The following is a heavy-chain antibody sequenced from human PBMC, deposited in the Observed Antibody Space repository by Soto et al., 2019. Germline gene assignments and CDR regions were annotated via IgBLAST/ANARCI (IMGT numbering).Heavy chain of an antibody. Sequence: EVQLVESGGGLVKPGGSLRLSCAASGFSFNYAWMNWVRQAPGKGLEWVGRIKSKTDGGTTDYAAPVNGRFTISRDDSRNRVYLQMNSLQTEDTAGYYCYSGSYQNPEWGQGTLVTVSS. CDR1: GFSFNYAW. V-gene: IGHV3-15*07. J-gene: IGHJ4*02. D-gene: IGHD3-10*01. CDR3: YSGSYQNPE. CDR2: IKSKTDGGTT.